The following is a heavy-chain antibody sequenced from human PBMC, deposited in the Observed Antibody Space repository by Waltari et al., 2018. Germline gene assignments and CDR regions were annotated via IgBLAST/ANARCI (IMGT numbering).Heavy chain of an antibody. Sequence: QVQLQESGPGLVKPSETLSLTCTVSGGSISSHYWSWIRQPPGKGLEWIGYIYYSGSTNYNPSLKSRVTISVDTSKNQFSLKLSSVTAADTAVYYCARDRLSGSYSDAFDIWGQGTMVTVSS. V-gene: IGHV4-59*11. CDR2: IYYSGST. J-gene: IGHJ3*02. D-gene: IGHD1-26*01. CDR1: GGSISSHY. CDR3: ARDRLSGSYSDAFDI.